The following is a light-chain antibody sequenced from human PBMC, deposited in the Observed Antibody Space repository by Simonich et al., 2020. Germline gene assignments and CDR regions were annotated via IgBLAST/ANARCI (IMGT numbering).Light chain of an antibody. CDR1: SSAVGGYNS. CDR2: DGS. CDR3: SSYTSSSTLV. J-gene: IGLJ2*01. V-gene: IGLV2-14*01. Sequence: QSALTQPASLSGSPGQSITISCTGTSSAVGGYNSVSWYQQHPGKAPKLMIYDGSKRPSGVSNRFSGSKSGNTASLTISGLQAEDEADYYCSSYTSSSTLVFGGGTKLTVL.